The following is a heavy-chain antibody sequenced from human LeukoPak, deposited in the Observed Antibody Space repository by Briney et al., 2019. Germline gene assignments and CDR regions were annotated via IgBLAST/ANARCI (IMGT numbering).Heavy chain of an antibody. Sequence: SETLSLTCTVSGGSISSQYWSWIRQPPGKGLEWIGYIYYSGSTNYNPSLKSRVTISVDTSKNQFSLKLSSVTAADTAVYYCARDGGVQYSNYEFPWFDPWGQGTLVTVSS. J-gene: IGHJ5*02. CDR1: GGSISSQY. CDR2: IYYSGST. CDR3: ARDGGVQYSNYEFPWFDP. V-gene: IGHV4-59*11. D-gene: IGHD4-11*01.